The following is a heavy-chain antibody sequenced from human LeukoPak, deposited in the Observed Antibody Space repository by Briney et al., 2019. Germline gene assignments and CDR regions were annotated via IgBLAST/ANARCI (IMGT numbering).Heavy chain of an antibody. CDR1: EFHFDDYA. CDR3: ARDSRGSSWFFDY. J-gene: IGHJ4*02. D-gene: IGHD6-13*01. CDR2: ISSSGRTF. Sequence: PGGSLRLSCAASEFHFDDYAMHWVRQGPGKGLEWVSYISSSGRTFYYADSVKGRFTISRDNGKNSLYLQMNSLRVEDTAVYYCARDSRGSSWFFDYWGQGALVTVSS. V-gene: IGHV3-48*03.